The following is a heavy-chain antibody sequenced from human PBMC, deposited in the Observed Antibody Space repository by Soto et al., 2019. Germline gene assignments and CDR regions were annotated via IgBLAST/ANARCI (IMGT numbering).Heavy chain of an antibody. J-gene: IGHJ6*02. Sequence: PGESLKISCKGSGYSFTSYWISWVRQMPGKGLEWMGRIDPSDSYTNYSPSFQGHVTIAADKSISTAYLQWSGLKASDTGMYYCARRARRGSGGSCYSRHYYYYGMDVWGQGTTVTVSS. D-gene: IGHD2-15*01. CDR3: ARRARRGSGGSCYSRHYYYYGMDV. CDR2: IDPSDSYT. CDR1: GYSFTSYW. V-gene: IGHV5-10-1*01.